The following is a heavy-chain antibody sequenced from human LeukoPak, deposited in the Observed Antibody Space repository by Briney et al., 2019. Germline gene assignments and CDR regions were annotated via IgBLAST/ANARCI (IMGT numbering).Heavy chain of an antibody. D-gene: IGHD3-10*01. Sequence: SETLSLTCAVSGGSISSGGYSWSWIRQPPGKGLEWIGYIYHSGSTYYNPSLKSRVTISVDRSKNQFSLKLSSVPAADTAVYYCARTGFGELSYFDYWGQGTLVTVSS. CDR3: ARTGFGELSYFDY. CDR1: GGSISSGGYS. CDR2: IYHSGST. J-gene: IGHJ4*02. V-gene: IGHV4-30-2*01.